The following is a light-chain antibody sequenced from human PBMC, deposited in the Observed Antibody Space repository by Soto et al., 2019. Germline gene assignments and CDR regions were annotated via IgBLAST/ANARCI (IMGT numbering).Light chain of an antibody. V-gene: IGLV2-14*01. Sequence: QSVLTQPASVSGSPGQSITISCTGTTSDVGLYNYVSWYQQHPGKAPKLMISEVSNRPSGVSNRFSGSKSGNTASLTISGLQAEDEADYYCSSYTSSDTLVFGAGTK. CDR1: TSDVGLYNY. J-gene: IGLJ2*01. CDR2: EVS. CDR3: SSYTSSDTLV.